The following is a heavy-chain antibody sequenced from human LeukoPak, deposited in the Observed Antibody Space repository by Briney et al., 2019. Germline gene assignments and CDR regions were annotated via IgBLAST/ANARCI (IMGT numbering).Heavy chain of an antibody. Sequence: ASVKVSCKASGYTFTGYYTHWVRQAPGQGLEWMGWINPNSGGTNYAQKFQGRVTMTRDTSISTAYMELSRLRSDDTAVYYCARDPITIFGVVIARFDYWGQGTLVTVSS. CDR2: INPNSGGT. J-gene: IGHJ4*02. D-gene: IGHD3-3*01. CDR1: GYTFTGYY. CDR3: ARDPITIFGVVIARFDY. V-gene: IGHV1-2*02.